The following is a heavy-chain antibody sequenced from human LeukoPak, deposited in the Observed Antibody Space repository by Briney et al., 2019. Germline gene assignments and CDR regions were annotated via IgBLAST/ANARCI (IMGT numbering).Heavy chain of an antibody. CDR2: IYYSGST. D-gene: IGHD3-22*01. CDR3: ARQLGYYDSSGYYGGTHDY. J-gene: IGHJ4*02. V-gene: IGHV4-39*01. Sequence: SETLPLTCTVSGGSISSSSYYWGWIRQPPGKGLEWIGSIYYSGSTYYNPSLKSRVTISVDTSKNQFSLKLSSVTAADTAVYYCARQLGYYDSSGYYGGTHDYWGQGTLVTVSS. CDR1: GGSISSSSYY.